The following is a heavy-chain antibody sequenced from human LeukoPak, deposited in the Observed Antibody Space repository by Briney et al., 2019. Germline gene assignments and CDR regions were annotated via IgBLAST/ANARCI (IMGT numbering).Heavy chain of an antibody. CDR2: ISGSGGST. J-gene: IGHJ4*02. V-gene: IGHV3-23*01. CDR3: ARALLWFGELLFYFDY. D-gene: IGHD3-10*01. Sequence: PGGPLRLSCAASGFTFSSYAMSWVRQAPGKGLEWVSAISGSGGSTYYADSVKGRFTISRDNSKNTPYLQMNSLRAEDTAVYYCARALLWFGELLFYFDYWGQGTLVTVSS. CDR1: GFTFSSYA.